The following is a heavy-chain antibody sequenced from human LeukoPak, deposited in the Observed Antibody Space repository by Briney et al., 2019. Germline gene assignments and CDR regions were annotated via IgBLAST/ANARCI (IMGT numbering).Heavy chain of an antibody. D-gene: IGHD5-18*01. J-gene: IGHJ6*03. CDR2: ISWDGGST. V-gene: IGHV3-43D*03. Sequence: GGSLRLSCAASGFTFDDYAMHWVRQAPGKGLEWVSLISWDGGSTYYADSVKGRFTISRDNSKNSLYLQMNSLRAEDTALYYCAKDRVDTAMAGTGYMDVWGKGTTVTVSS. CDR3: AKDRVDTAMAGTGYMDV. CDR1: GFTFDDYA.